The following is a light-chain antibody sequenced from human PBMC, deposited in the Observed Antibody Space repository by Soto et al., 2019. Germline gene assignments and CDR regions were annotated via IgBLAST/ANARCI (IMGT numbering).Light chain of an antibody. CDR3: QQRSNWPLIT. CDR2: AAS. V-gene: IGKV1-8*01. Sequence: AIRMTRSPSSFSASTGDRLTLPCQASQGISSYLAWYQQKPPKAPKLMIYAASTLQSGVPSRFSGSGSGTDFTLPISSLEPEDFAVYYCQQRSNWPLITFGQGTRLEIK. CDR1: QGISSY. J-gene: IGKJ5*01.